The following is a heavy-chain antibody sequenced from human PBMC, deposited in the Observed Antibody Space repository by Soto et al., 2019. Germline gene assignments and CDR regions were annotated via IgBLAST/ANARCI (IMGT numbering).Heavy chain of an antibody. Sequence: ASVKVSCKASGGTFSSYAISWVRQAPGQGLEWMGGIIPIFGTANYAQKFQGRVTITADESTSTAYMELSSLRSEDTAVYYCAGPPELTRIYYYSVMDVWGQGSSVTVSS. CDR2: IIPIFGTA. V-gene: IGHV1-69*13. CDR1: GGTFSSYA. D-gene: IGHD1-7*01. J-gene: IGHJ6*02. CDR3: AGPPELTRIYYYSVMDV.